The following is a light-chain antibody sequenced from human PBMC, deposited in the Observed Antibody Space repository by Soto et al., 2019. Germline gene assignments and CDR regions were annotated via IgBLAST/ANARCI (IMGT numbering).Light chain of an antibody. CDR1: QSVSSSY. J-gene: IGKJ5*01. CDR2: GAS. CDR3: RQYDNSIT. Sequence: EIVLTQSPDTLSLSPGERATLSCRASQSVSSSYLAWYQQKPGQAPRLLIYGASTRATGIPDRFSGSGSGTDFALTISRLEPEDFAVFYCRQYDNSITFGQGTRLEIE. V-gene: IGKV3-20*01.